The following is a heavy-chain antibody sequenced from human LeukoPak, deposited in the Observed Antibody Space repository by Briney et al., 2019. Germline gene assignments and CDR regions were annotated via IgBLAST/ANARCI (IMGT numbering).Heavy chain of an antibody. D-gene: IGHD3-22*01. CDR1: GGSFSGYY. J-gene: IGHJ4*02. V-gene: IGHV4-34*11. CDR2: IYYSGST. CDR3: ARIDSSGYYYLVIDY. Sequence: SETLSLTCAVYGGSFSGYYWSWIRQPPGKGLEWIGYIYYSGSTNYNPSLKSRVTMSVDTSKNQFSLKLSSVTAADTAVYYCARIDSSGYYYLVIDYWGQGTLVTVSS.